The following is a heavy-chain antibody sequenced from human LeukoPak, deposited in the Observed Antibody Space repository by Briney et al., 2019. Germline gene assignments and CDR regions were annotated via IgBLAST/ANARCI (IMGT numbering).Heavy chain of an antibody. CDR3: VRGNYDNRGYSNAFDI. J-gene: IGHJ3*02. V-gene: IGHV4-59*01. D-gene: IGHD3-22*01. CDR2: IYYNGNT. Sequence: SGTLSLTCTVSGASISSSYWSWVRQPPGKRLEWIGFIYYNGNTNSNPSLKSRVTISVDTSKNQFSLKLTSVTAAGTAVYYCVRGNYDNRGYSNAFDIWGQGAMVTVSS. CDR1: GASISSSY.